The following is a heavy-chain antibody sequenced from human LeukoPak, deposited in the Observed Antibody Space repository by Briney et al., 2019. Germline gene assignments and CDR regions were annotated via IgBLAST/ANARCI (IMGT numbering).Heavy chain of an antibody. CDR2: TKQEESEK. CDR3: ARDVTGALDY. Sequence: GGSLRLSCGASGFXLSSYWMSWVRQAPGKGLEWVANTKQEESEKYYVDSVKGRFTISRDNAKNSLYLQMNSLRVDDTAVYYCARDVTGALDYWGQGTLVTVSS. CDR1: GFXLSSYW. V-gene: IGHV3-7*05. D-gene: IGHD7-27*01. J-gene: IGHJ4*02.